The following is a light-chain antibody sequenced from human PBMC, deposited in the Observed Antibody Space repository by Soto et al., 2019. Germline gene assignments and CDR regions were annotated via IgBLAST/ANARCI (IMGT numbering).Light chain of an antibody. CDR1: QSVSSY. CDR2: DTS. V-gene: IGKV3-11*01. J-gene: IGKJ5*01. CDR3: QQRQYGPPIT. Sequence: VFTKSPATLSFSPGERATLSCRASQSVSSYLAWYQQKPGQAPRLLIYDTSNRATGVPARFSGSGSGTDFTLTISSLEPEDCASYYCQQRQYGPPITFGQGTRLEIK.